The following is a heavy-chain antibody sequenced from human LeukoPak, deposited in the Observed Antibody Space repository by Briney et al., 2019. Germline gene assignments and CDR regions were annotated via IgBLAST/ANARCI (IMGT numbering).Heavy chain of an antibody. D-gene: IGHD4-11*01. Sequence: PSETLSLTCTVSGGSISSSSYYWGWIRQPPGKGLEWIGSIYYSGSTYYNPSLKSRVTISVDTSKNQFSLKLSSVTAADTAVYYCAREDLMTTDYYYYMDVWGKGTTVTVSS. J-gene: IGHJ6*03. CDR3: AREDLMTTDYYYYMDV. CDR1: GGSISSSSYY. CDR2: IYYSGST. V-gene: IGHV4-39*07.